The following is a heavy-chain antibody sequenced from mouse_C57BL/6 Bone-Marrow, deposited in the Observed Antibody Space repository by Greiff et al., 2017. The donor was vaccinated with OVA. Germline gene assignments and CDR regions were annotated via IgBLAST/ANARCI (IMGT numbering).Heavy chain of an antibody. Sequence: EVMLVESGEGLVKPGGSLKLSCAASGFTFSSYAMSWVRQTPEKRLEWVANISSGGDYIYYAETVKGRCTISRYNARNTLYLQMSSLKSEATAMYYCTRVLLRQFAYWGQGTLVTVSA. CDR2: ISSGGDYI. J-gene: IGHJ3*01. D-gene: IGHD1-2*01. CDR3: TRVLLRQFAY. CDR1: GFTFSSYA. V-gene: IGHV5-9-1*02.